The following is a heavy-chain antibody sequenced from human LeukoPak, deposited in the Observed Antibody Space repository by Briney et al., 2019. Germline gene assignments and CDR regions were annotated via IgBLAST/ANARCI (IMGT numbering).Heavy chain of an antibody. Sequence: PSETLSLTCTVSGGSMTYYYWAWIRQPPGKTLEWIGYTYYSGRTDYNPSLKGRVSISVDRSRSSNQFSLTLSSVTAADTAVYYCARVSSVITTSFDYWGQGILVTDSS. V-gene: IGHV4-59*01. CDR3: ARVSSVITTSFDY. J-gene: IGHJ4*02. CDR1: GGSMTYYY. D-gene: IGHD3-22*01. CDR2: TYYSGRT.